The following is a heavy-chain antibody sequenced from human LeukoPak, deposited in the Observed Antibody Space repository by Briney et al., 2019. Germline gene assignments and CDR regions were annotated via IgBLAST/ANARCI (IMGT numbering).Heavy chain of an antibody. J-gene: IGHJ4*02. Sequence: GRSLRLSCAASGFTFSNYGMHWVRQAPGKGLEWVAFIRYDGSNKYYADSVKGRFTISRDNSMNTLYLQMHSLRAEDTAVYYCAKDSKRWKTYYYESGSYYFDYWGQGTLVTVSS. V-gene: IGHV3-30*02. CDR2: IRYDGSNK. CDR1: GFTFSNYG. D-gene: IGHD3-10*01. CDR3: AKDSKRWKTYYYESGSYYFDY.